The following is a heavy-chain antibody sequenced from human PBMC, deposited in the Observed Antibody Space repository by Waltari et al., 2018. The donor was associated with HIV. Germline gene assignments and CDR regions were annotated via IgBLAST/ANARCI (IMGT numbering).Heavy chain of an antibody. V-gene: IGHV3-74*01. J-gene: IGHJ4*02. D-gene: IGHD1-20*01. CDR3: TRDLARYNWNDIPLDY. CDR2: ISSNGTTT. Sequence: VQLGEAGGSLVQPGGAPDLPFSAPGFTFRSHWLAWVRQAPGKGLVWVSRISSNGTTTSYADSVKGRFTISRDNAKNTLYLQMNSLRAEDTAVYYCTRDLARYNWNDIPLDYWGQGALVTVSS. CDR1: GFTFRSHW.